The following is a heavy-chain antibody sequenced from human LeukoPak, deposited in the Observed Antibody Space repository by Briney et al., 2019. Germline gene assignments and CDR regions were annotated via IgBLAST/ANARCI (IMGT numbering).Heavy chain of an antibody. Sequence: ASVKVSCKASGYTFTSYDINWVRQATGQGLGWMGWMNPNSGNTGYAQKFQGRVTMTRNTSISTAYMELSSLRSEDTAVHYCARGLEPAALKQWLVDWRFDPWGQGTLVTVSS. D-gene: IGHD6-19*01. V-gene: IGHV1-8*01. CDR3: ARGLEPAALKQWLVDWRFDP. J-gene: IGHJ5*02. CDR2: MNPNSGNT. CDR1: GYTFTSYD.